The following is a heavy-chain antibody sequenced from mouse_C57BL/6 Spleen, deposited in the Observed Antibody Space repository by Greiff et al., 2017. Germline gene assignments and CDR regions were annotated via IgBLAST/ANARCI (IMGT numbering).Heavy chain of an antibody. Sequence: VQLQQSGAELVKPGASVKLSCTASGFNITDYYMHWVKQRTEQGLEWIGRIGPEAGETKYAPKFQGKATITADTSSNTAYLQLSSLTSEDSAVYYCARVPSLRGFAYWGQGTLVTVSA. CDR2: IGPEAGET. CDR1: GFNITDYY. V-gene: IGHV14-2*01. J-gene: IGHJ3*01. D-gene: IGHD6-1*01. CDR3: ARVPSLRGFAY.